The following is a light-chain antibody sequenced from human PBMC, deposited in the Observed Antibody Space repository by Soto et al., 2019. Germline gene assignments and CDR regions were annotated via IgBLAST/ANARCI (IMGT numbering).Light chain of an antibody. CDR3: ISYTDRQSYL. Sequence: ALTQPASVSGSPGQSITISCSGTSSDIGSYDHVAWYQQFPGKSPKLIIYAVSDRPSGVSDRSSGSKSGISASLTISGLQTEDEADYYCISYTDRQSYLFGTGTKV. CDR2: AVS. V-gene: IGLV2-14*03. CDR1: SSDIGSYDH. J-gene: IGLJ1*01.